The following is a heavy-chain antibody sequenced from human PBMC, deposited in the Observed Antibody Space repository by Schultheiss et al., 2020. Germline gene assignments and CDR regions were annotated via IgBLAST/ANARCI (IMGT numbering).Heavy chain of an antibody. J-gene: IGHJ6*02. Sequence: SETLSLTCTVSGGSISSYYWSWIRQPPGKGLEWIGEINHSGSTNYNPSLKSRVTISVDTSKNQFSLKLSSVTAADTAEYYCARQKSSGYYPHYHYYGLDVWGQGTTVTVSS. CDR3: ARQKSSGYYPHYHYYGLDV. V-gene: IGHV4-59*08. D-gene: IGHD3-22*01. CDR2: INHSGST. CDR1: GGSISSYY.